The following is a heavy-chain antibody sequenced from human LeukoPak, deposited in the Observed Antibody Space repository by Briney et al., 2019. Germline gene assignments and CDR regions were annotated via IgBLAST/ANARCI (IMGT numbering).Heavy chain of an antibody. CDR3: AREDLHDYGGASAEYFQH. V-gene: IGHV4-61*02. D-gene: IGHD4-23*01. Sequence: PSETLSLTCTVSGGSISSGSYYWSWIRQPAGKGLEWIGRIYTSGSTNYNPPLKSRVTISVDTSKNQFSLKLSSVTAADTAVYYCAREDLHDYGGASAEYFQHWGQGTLVTVSS. CDR1: GGSISSGSYY. CDR2: IYTSGST. J-gene: IGHJ1*01.